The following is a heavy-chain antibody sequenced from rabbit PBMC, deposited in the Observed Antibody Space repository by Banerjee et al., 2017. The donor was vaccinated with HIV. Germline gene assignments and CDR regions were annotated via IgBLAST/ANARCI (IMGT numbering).Heavy chain of an antibody. Sequence: QEQLEESGGDLVKPGASLTLTCTASGFSFSSSYCMCWVRQAPGKGLEWIGCIYTGSSGSSYYASWAKGRFTISKTSSTTVTLQMTSLTAADTATYFCAREPGSTPLWGPGTLVTVS. V-gene: IGHV1S45*01. CDR2: IYTGSSGSS. J-gene: IGHJ6*01. CDR3: AREPGSTPL. CDR1: GFSFSSSYC. D-gene: IGHD4-2*01.